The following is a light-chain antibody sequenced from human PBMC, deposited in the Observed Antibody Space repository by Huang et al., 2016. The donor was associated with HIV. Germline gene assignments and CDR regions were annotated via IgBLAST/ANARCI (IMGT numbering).Light chain of an antibody. Sequence: DIQVTQSPSSLSASVGDRVTITCQASQAIGSNLNWYQQKSGKAQKFLIYDASNLERGVPSRFSGRGSGTQFTLTITNLQPEDFATYYCQQYDDVSISFGGGTKVDI. CDR2: DAS. V-gene: IGKV1-33*01. CDR3: QQYDDVSIS. CDR1: QAIGSN. J-gene: IGKJ4*01.